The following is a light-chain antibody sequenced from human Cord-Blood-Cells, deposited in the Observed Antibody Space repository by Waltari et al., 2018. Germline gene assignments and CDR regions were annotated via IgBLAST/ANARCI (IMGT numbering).Light chain of an antibody. CDR2: YDS. V-gene: IGLV3-21*04. CDR1: NIGSKS. J-gene: IGLJ2*01. CDR3: QVWDSSSDHPVV. Sequence: SYVLTQPPSVSVAPGKTARITCGGNNIGSKSVHWYQQKPGQAPVLVIYYDSDRPSGNPERFSGSNSGNTATLTISRVEAGDEADYYCQVWDSSSDHPVVFGGGTKLTVL.